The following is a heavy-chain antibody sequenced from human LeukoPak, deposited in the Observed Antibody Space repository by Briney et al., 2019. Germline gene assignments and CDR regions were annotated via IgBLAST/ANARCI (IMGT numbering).Heavy chain of an antibody. V-gene: IGHV3-23*01. Sequence: PGGSLRLSCAASGFTFSSYAMSWVRQAPGQGLEWVSAISGSGGSTYYADSVKGRFTISRDNSKNTLYLQMNSLRAEDTAVYYCAKGRDIVVVPAWDYWGQGTLVTVSS. CDR3: AKGRDIVVVPAWDY. J-gene: IGHJ4*02. CDR1: GFTFSSYA. D-gene: IGHD2-2*01. CDR2: ISGSGGST.